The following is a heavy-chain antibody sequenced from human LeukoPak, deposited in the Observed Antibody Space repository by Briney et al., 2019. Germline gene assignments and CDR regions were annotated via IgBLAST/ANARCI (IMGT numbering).Heavy chain of an antibody. Sequence: GESLKISCQGSGYNFANYWIGWVRQMPGKGLEWMGIIYPGDSNPRYSPSFQGQVTFSVDKSSATAYLQWSSLGASDTAIYYCTRHGGPGYSGYESDYNAMDVWGQGTTVIVSS. CDR3: TRHGGPGYSGYESDYNAMDV. CDR2: IYPGDSNP. CDR1: GYNFANYW. J-gene: IGHJ6*02. V-gene: IGHV5-51*01. D-gene: IGHD5-12*01.